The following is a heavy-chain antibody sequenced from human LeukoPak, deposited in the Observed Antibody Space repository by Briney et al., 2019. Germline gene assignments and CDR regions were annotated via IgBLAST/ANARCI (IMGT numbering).Heavy chain of an antibody. V-gene: IGHV1-2*02. CDR3: ARAFPGEYGGGLDMGFGPNHFDY. D-gene: IGHD4-23*01. Sequence: ASVKVSCKASGYTFTGYYMHWVRQAPGQGLEWMGWINPNSGGTNYAQKFQGRVTMTRDTSISTAYMELSRLRSDDTAVYYCARAFPGEYGGGLDMGFGPNHFDYWGQGTLVTVSS. CDR2: INPNSGGT. J-gene: IGHJ4*02. CDR1: GYTFTGYY.